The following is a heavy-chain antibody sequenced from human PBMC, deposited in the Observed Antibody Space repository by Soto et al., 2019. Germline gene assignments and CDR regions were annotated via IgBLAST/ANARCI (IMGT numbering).Heavy chain of an antibody. CDR2: TIPIFGTA. D-gene: IGHD6-6*01. V-gene: IGHV1-69*01. CDR3: AREGYSSSSGGVVY. CDR1: GGTFSSYA. J-gene: IGHJ4*02. Sequence: QVQLVQSGAEVKKHGSSVNVSCKASGGTFSSYAISWVRQAPGQGLEWMGGTIPIFGTANYAQKFHGRVTIHADESTSTAHMELSSLGSEDTAGYYCAREGYSSSSGGVVYWGQGPLVTVSS.